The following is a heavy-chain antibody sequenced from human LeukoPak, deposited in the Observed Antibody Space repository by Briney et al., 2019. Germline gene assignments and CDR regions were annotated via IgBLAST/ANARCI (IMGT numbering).Heavy chain of an antibody. Sequence: GGSLRLSCAASGFTFSSYWMSWVRQAPGKGLEWVANIKQDGSEKYYVDSVKGRFTISRDNAKNSLYLQMNSLRAEDTAVYYCAKGLDDYGDYGVDYWGQGTLVTVSS. D-gene: IGHD4-17*01. CDR2: IKQDGSEK. J-gene: IGHJ4*02. CDR3: AKGLDDYGDYGVDY. V-gene: IGHV3-7*01. CDR1: GFTFSSYW.